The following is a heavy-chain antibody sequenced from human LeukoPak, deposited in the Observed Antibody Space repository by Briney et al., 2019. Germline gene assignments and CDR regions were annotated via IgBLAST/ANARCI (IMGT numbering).Heavy chain of an antibody. D-gene: IGHD4-23*01. V-gene: IGHV4-59*12. Sequence: SETLSLTCTVSGGSISSYYWSWIRHPPGKGLECIGSIYHSGSTYYNPSLKSRVTISVDTSKNQFSLNLSSVTAADTAMYYCARAVGTSRNFFDYWGQGTLVTVSS. CDR3: ARAVGTSRNFFDY. CDR2: IYHSGST. J-gene: IGHJ4*02. CDR1: GGSISSYY.